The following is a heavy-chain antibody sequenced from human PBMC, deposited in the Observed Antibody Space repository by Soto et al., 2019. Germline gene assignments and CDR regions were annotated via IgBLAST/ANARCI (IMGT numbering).Heavy chain of an antibody. J-gene: IGHJ4*02. CDR2: MFSNDEK. D-gene: IGHD3-10*01. Sequence: QVTLKESGPVLVKPTETLTLTCTVSGFSLNNTRMGVSWFRQPPGKALEWLAHMFSNDEKSYYTSLKSRLTISKDTSKSQVVLAMTNMDPVDTATYYCARIRYLGSGICYFDYWGQGTLVTVSS. CDR1: GFSLNNTRMG. V-gene: IGHV2-26*01. CDR3: ARIRYLGSGICYFDY.